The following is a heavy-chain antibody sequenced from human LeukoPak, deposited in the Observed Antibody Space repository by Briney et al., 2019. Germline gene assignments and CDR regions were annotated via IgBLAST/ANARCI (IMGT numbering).Heavy chain of an antibody. J-gene: IGHJ3*02. D-gene: IGHD3-10*01. CDR2: IYYSGNT. CDR1: GGSISSSTYY. V-gene: IGHV4-39*07. CDR3: ARDGEVRGAHAFDI. Sequence: SETLSLTCTVSGGSISSSTYYWGWIRQPPGKGLEWIGSIYYSGNTYYNPSLKSRVTISVDTSKNQFSLKLSSVTAADTAVYYCARDGEVRGAHAFDIWGQGTMVTVSS.